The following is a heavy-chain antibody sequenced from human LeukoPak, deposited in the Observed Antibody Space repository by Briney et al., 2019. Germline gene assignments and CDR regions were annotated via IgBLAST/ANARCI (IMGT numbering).Heavy chain of an antibody. V-gene: IGHV3-30*18. J-gene: IGHJ4*02. D-gene: IGHD4-17*01. CDR1: GFTFSSYG. Sequence: GGSLRLSCAASGFTFSSYGMHWVRQAPGKGLEWVAVISYDGSNKYYADSVKGRFTISRDNSKNTLYLQMNSLRAEDTAVYYCANLGVTTLYFFDYWGQGTLVTVSS. CDR3: ANLGVTTLYFFDY. CDR2: ISYDGSNK.